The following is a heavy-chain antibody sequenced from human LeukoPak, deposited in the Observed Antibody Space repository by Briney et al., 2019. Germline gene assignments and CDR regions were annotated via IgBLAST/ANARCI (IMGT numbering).Heavy chain of an antibody. J-gene: IGHJ4*02. CDR1: GDSVSSNSAA. Sequence: SQTLSLTCAISGDSVSSNSAAWNWIRQSPLRGLEWLGRTYYRSRWYNDYAGSVRGRISINPDTSKNQFSLQLSSVTPEDTAVYYCARDPADGDNFGYWGQGTLVIVSS. D-gene: IGHD5-24*01. V-gene: IGHV6-1*01. CDR3: ARDPADGDNFGY. CDR2: TYYRSRWYN.